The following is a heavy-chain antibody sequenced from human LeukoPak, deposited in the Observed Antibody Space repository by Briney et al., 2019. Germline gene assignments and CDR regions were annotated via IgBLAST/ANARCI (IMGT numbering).Heavy chain of an antibody. D-gene: IGHD3-10*01. Sequence: SETLSLTCAVSGGSISSGGYSWSWIRQPPGKGLEWIGYIYHSGSTYYNPSLKSRVTISVDTSKNQFSLKLSSVTAADTAVYYCARKNSYYYGSGTNWFDPWDQGTLVTVSS. J-gene: IGHJ5*02. CDR3: ARKNSYYYGSGTNWFDP. CDR1: GGSISSGGYS. CDR2: IYHSGST. V-gene: IGHV4-30-2*02.